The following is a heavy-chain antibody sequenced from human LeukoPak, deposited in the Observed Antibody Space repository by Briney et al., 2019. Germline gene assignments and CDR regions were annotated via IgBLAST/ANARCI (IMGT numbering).Heavy chain of an antibody. CDR1: GGTFSSYA. V-gene: IGHV1-69*13. CDR2: IIPIFGTA. J-gene: IGHJ2*01. Sequence: SVKVSCKASGGTFSSYAISWVRQAPGQGLEWMGGIIPIFGTANYAQKFQGRVTITADESTSTAYMELSSLRSEDTAVYYCARDRYCSGGSCYSGGWYFDLWGRGALVTVSS. CDR3: ARDRYCSGGSCYSGGWYFDL. D-gene: IGHD2-15*01.